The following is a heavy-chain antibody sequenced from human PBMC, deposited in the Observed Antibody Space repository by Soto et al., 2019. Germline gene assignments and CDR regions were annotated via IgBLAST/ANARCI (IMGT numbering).Heavy chain of an antibody. Sequence: QVQLVESGGGLVKPGGSLRLSCAASGFSLSDYYMSWIRQAPGKGLEWVSYISSSSSYANYADSVKGRFTISRDNAKNSLYLQMNSLRAEDTAVYYCARVRSWYGVDYWGQGTLVTVSS. CDR1: GFSLSDYY. D-gene: IGHD6-13*01. CDR3: ARVRSWYGVDY. J-gene: IGHJ4*02. V-gene: IGHV3-11*05. CDR2: ISSSSSYA.